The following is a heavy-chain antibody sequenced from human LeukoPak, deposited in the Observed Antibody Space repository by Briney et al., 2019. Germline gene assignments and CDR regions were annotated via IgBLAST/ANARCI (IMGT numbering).Heavy chain of an antibody. CDR1: GFTLSSYT. J-gene: IGHJ5*02. V-gene: IGHV3-21*01. Sequence: GGSLRLSCEVSGFTLSSYTMNWVRQAPGKGLEWVSSISSSSSYIYYADSLKGRFTISRDNARNSLYLQMNNLRVEDTAVYYCARDNDRKDDSWGQGTLVTVSS. CDR2: ISSSSSYI. CDR3: ARDNDRKDDS. D-gene: IGHD3-16*01.